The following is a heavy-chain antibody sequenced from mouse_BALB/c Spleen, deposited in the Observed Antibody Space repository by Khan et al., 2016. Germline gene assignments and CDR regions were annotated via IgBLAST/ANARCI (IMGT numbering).Heavy chain of an antibody. V-gene: IGHV3-2*02. J-gene: IGHJ2*01. CDR2: ISYSGST. CDR1: GYSITSDYA. D-gene: IGHD2-1*01. CDR3: ACIYYGNYDLDY. Sequence: QLEESGPGLVKPSQSLSLTCTVTGYSITSDYAWNWIRQFPGNKLEWMGYISYSGSTSYNPSLKSRISITRDTSKNQFFLQLNSVTTEDTATXYCACIYYGNYDLDYCGRGTTLTVAS.